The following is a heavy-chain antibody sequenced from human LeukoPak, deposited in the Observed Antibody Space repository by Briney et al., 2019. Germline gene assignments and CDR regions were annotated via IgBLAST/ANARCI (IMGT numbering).Heavy chain of an antibody. CDR3: VRKREGYFDL. CDR2: INHSGST. V-gene: IGHV4-34*01. J-gene: IGHJ2*01. CDR1: VGSFSGYY. Sequence: SETLSLTCAVYVGSFSGYYWSWIRQPPGKGLEWIGEINHSGSTNYNPSLKSRVTISVDTSKNQFSLKLSAVTAADTAVYYCVRKREGYFDLWGRGTLVTVSS.